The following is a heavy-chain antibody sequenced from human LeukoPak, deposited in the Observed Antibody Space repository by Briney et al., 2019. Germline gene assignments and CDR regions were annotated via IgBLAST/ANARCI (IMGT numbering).Heavy chain of an antibody. CDR3: ASVTTTFDY. CDR1: GFTFSRYW. J-gene: IGHJ4*02. D-gene: IGHD4-17*01. V-gene: IGHV3-74*01. CDR2: IKTGGSDT. Sequence: GGSLRLSCAASGFTFSRYWMNWVRQAPGKGLVWVSRIKTGGSDTAYADSVKGRFTISRDNSKNTLYLQMNSLRAEDTAVYYCASVTTTFDYWGQGTLVTVSS.